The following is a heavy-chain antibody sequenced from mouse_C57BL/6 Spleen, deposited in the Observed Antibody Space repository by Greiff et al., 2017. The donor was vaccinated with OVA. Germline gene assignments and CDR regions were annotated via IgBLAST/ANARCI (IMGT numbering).Heavy chain of an antibody. CDR3: AREVYYYAMDY. CDR1: GYSITSGYY. CDR2: ISYDGSN. V-gene: IGHV3-6*01. J-gene: IGHJ4*01. Sequence: ESGPGLVKPSQSLSLTCSVTGYSITSGYYWNWIRQFPGNKLEWMGYISYDGSNNYNPSLKNRISITRDTSKNQFFLKLNSVTTEDTATYYCAREVYYYAMDYWGQGTSVTVSS.